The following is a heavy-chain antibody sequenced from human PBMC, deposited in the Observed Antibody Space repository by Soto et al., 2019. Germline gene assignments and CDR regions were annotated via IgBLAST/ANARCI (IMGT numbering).Heavy chain of an antibody. V-gene: IGHV1-18*04. Sequence: ASVKVSCKASGYNFIAYSIFWVRQAPGQGLEWMGWLNPNSGGTNYAQKLQGRVTMTTDTSTSTAYMELRSLRSDDTAVYYCARDLGRLTIYRTWFDPWGQGTLVTVSS. CDR3: ARDLGRLTIYRTWFDP. CDR2: LNPNSGGT. J-gene: IGHJ5*02. CDR1: GYNFIAYS. D-gene: IGHD3-9*01.